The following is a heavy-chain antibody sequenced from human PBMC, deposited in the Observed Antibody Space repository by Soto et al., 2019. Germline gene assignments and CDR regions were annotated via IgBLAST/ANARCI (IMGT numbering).Heavy chain of an antibody. D-gene: IGHD6-19*01. CDR2: INHSGST. V-gene: IGHV4-34*01. Sequence: SENLSLTCAVYGGSFSGYYWSWIRQPPGKGLEWIGEINHSGSTNYNPSLKSRVTISVDTSKNQFSLKLSSVTAADTAVYYCARGAPGSGWLYYYYYYMDVWGKGTTVTVSS. CDR3: ARGAPGSGWLYYYYYYMDV. CDR1: GGSFSGYY. J-gene: IGHJ6*03.